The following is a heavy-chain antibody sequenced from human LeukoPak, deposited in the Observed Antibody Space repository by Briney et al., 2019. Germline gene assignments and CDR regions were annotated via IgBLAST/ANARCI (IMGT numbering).Heavy chain of an antibody. CDR2: IYSGGST. CDR3: AKDYYDSSGYYDY. D-gene: IGHD3-22*01. V-gene: IGHV3-53*01. J-gene: IGHJ4*02. CDR1: GFTVSSNY. Sequence: GSLRLSCAASGFTVSSNYMSWVRQAPGKGLEWVSAIYSGGSTYYADSVKGRFTFSRDNTKNTLYLQMNSLRAEDTAVHYCAKDYYDSSGYYDYWGQGTLVTVSS.